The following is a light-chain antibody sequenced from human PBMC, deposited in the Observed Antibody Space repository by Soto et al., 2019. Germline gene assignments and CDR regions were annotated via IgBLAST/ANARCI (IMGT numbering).Light chain of an antibody. CDR1: QSISSW. V-gene: IGKV1-5*01. Sequence: DIQMTQSPSTLSASVGDRVTITCRASQSISSWLAWYQQKPGKAPKLLIYDASSLEGGVPSRFSGSGSGTEFTLTISSLQPDDVATYYCQQYNNSRTFGQGTKVDIK. J-gene: IGKJ1*01. CDR2: DAS. CDR3: QQYNNSRT.